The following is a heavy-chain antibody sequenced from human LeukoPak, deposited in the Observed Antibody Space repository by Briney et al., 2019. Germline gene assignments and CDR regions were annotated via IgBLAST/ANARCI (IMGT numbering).Heavy chain of an antibody. CDR3: ARSPDRCYDILTGYYNIWFDP. V-gene: IGHV1-8*01. Sequence: GASVKVSCKASGYTFTSYDINWVRQATGQGLEWMGWMNPNTGNTGSAQKFQGRVTMTRNTSISTAYMELSSLRSDDTAVYYCARSPDRCYDILTGYYNIWFDPWGQGTLVTVSS. D-gene: IGHD3-9*01. J-gene: IGHJ5*02. CDR1: GYTFTSYD. CDR2: MNPNTGNT.